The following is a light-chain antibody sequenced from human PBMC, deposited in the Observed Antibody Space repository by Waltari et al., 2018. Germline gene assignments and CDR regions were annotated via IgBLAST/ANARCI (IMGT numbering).Light chain of an antibody. CDR1: NSNIDTKT. CDR2: SDN. Sequence: QSAVTQPPSTSGTPGQDVTISCSGSNSNIDTKTVNWYYQVSGAAPRLLIHSDNQRPSGVPDRFSGSKSGTSASLVISGLQADDEGDYYCAAWDDILNGPVFGGGTKLTVL. J-gene: IGLJ3*02. V-gene: IGLV1-44*01. CDR3: AAWDDILNGPV.